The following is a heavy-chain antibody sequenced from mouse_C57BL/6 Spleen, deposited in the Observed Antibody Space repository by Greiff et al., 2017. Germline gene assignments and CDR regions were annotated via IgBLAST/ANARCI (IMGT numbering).Heavy chain of an antibody. J-gene: IGHJ4*01. CDR2: INPYNGGT. CDR3: ASYYSNYYAMDY. D-gene: IGHD2-5*01. Sequence: VQLQQSGPVLVKPGASVKMSCKASGYTFTDYYMNWVKQSHGKSLEWIGVINPYNGGTSYNQKFKGKATLTVDKSSSTAYMELHSLTSEDSAVYYCASYYSNYYAMDYWGQGTSVTVSS. CDR1: GYTFTDYY. V-gene: IGHV1-19*01.